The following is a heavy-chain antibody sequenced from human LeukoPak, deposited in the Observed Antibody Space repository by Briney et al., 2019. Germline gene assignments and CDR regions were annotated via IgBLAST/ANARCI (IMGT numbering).Heavy chain of an antibody. CDR3: ARFKDCGGDCYIHGYWYFDL. J-gene: IGHJ2*01. D-gene: IGHD2-21*01. V-gene: IGHV1-69*01. CDR2: IIPIFGTA. CDR1: GGTFSSYA. Sequence: SVKVSCKASGGTFSSYAISWVRQAPGQGLEWMGGIIPIFGTANYAQKFQGRVTITADESTSTAYMELSSPRSEDTAVYYCARFKDCGGDCYIHGYWYFDLWGRGTLVTVSS.